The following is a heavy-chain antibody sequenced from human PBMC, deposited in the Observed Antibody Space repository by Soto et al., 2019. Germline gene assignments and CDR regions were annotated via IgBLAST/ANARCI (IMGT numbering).Heavy chain of an antibody. CDR1: GFSLRTTDVG. CDR3: AHDVGGGNSAFLDF. CDR2: IYWDNDN. V-gene: IGHV2-5*05. D-gene: IGHD2-21*02. Sequence: QITLKESGPALVRPTQTLTLTCSFSGFSLRTTDVGVGWIRQPPGKALEWLAVIYWDNDNRYGPSLKSRLTITKDTSRNQVVLTLTNLDPVDTATYYCAHDVGGGNSAFLDFWGQGTLVTVSS. J-gene: IGHJ4*02.